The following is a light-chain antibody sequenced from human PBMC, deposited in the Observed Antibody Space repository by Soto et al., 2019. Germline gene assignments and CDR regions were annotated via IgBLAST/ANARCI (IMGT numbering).Light chain of an antibody. J-gene: IGKJ1*01. CDR3: QQSYSTPRT. V-gene: IGKV1-39*01. CDR2: AAS. CDR1: QSISSY. Sequence: DIQMTQSPSSLSASVGDRVTITCRASQSISSYLNWYQQKPGKAPKLLIYAASSLRSGVPSRFSGSGSGTDFTLTIGSLQPEDFATYYCQQSYSTPRTFGQGTKVEIK.